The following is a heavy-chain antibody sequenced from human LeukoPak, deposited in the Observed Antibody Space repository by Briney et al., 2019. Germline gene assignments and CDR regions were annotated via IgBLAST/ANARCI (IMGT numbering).Heavy chain of an antibody. D-gene: IGHD3-3*01. V-gene: IGHV1-2*02. Sequence: ASVKVSCKASGYTFTGYYMHWVRQAPGQGLEWMGWINPNSGGTNYAQKFQGRVTMTRDTSISTAYMELSRLRSDDTAVYYCAREGHDLWSGFTYYYYYYMDVWGKGTTVTVSS. J-gene: IGHJ6*03. CDR3: AREGHDLWSGFTYYYYYYMDV. CDR2: INPNSGGT. CDR1: GYTFTGYY.